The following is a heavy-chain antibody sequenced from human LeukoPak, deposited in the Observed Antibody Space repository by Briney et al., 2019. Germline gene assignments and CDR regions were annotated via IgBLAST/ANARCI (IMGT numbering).Heavy chain of an antibody. CDR1: GGSISSGDYY. V-gene: IGHV4-30-4*01. CDR2: IYYSGRP. CDR3: ARVPVAAAPYYFDY. D-gene: IGHD6-13*01. Sequence: SETLSLTCTVSGGSISSGDYYWSWIRQPPGKGLEWIGYIYYSGRPYYNPSLKSRVTISVDTSKNQFSLKLSSVTAADTAVYYCARVPVAAAPYYFDYWGQGTLVTVSS. J-gene: IGHJ4*02.